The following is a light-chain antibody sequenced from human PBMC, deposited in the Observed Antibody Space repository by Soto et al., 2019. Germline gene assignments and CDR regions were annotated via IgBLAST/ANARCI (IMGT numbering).Light chain of an antibody. J-gene: IGKJ1*01. CDR2: DAS. CDR1: QGIANW. CDR3: QQSTT. V-gene: IGKV1-5*01. Sequence: DIQMTQSPSTLSASVGDRVTITCRTSQGIANWLAWYQQKPGKAPKRLIYDASTLESGVPSRFSGSGSGTEFTLTISSLQPDDFATYYCQQSTTFGQGTKVEIK.